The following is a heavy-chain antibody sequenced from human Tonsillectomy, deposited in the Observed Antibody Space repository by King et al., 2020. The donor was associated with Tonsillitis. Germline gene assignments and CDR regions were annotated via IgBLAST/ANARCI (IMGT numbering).Heavy chain of an antibody. CDR1: GFIVSDHA. CDR2: MSHDAKYK. J-gene: IGHJ3*02. V-gene: IGHV3-30*18. CDR3: AKESNAFDI. Sequence: VQLVESGGGVVQPGRSLRLSCAASGFIVSDHAMHWVRQAPGKGLEWGASMSHDAKYKWYADSVKGRFTISRDNSNNALYLQMNSLKTEDTAVFYCAKESNAFDIWGRGTMVPVSS.